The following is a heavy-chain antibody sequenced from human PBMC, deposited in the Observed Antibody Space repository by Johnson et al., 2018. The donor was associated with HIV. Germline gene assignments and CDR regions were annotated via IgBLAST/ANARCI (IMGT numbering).Heavy chain of an antibody. D-gene: IGHD1-26*01. Sequence: VQLVESGGGVVRPGGSLRLSCAASGFIFDDYGMTWVRQAPGKGLEWVSGINSDGSSTSYADSVKGRFSISRDNAKNTLYLQMNSLGAEDTAVYYCAKDSDKWAISGDDAFDIWGQGTMVTVSS. J-gene: IGHJ3*02. CDR1: GFIFDDYG. CDR2: INSDGSST. CDR3: AKDSDKWAISGDDAFDI. V-gene: IGHV3-20*04.